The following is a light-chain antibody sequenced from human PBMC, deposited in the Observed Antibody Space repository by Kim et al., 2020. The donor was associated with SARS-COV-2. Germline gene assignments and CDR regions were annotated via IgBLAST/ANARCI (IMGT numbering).Light chain of an antibody. Sequence: ELTQPPSASGTPGQRVTISCSGSSSNIGSNYVYWYQQLPGTAPKLLIYRNNQRPSGVPDRFSGSKSGTSASLAISGLRSEDEADYYCAAWDDSLSGVF. CDR3: AAWDDSLSGV. J-gene: IGLJ3*02. CDR1: SSNIGSNY. V-gene: IGLV1-47*01. CDR2: RNN.